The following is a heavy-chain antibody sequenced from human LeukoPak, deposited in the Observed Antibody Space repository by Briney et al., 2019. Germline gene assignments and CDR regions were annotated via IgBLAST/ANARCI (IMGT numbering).Heavy chain of an antibody. CDR1: GGSFSGYY. D-gene: IGHD2-15*01. V-gene: IGHV4-34*01. CDR3: ARTVQYCSGGSCYSWYLLADNWFDP. J-gene: IGHJ5*02. CDR2: INHSGST. Sequence: PSETLSLTCAVYGGSFSGYYWSWIRHPPGKGLEWNGEINHSGSTNYNPSLKSRVTISVDTSKNQFSLKLSSVTAADTAVYYCARTVQYCSGGSCYSWYLLADNWFDPWGQGTLVTVSS.